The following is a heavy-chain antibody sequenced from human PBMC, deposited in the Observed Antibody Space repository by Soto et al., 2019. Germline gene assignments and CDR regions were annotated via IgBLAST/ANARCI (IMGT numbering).Heavy chain of an antibody. D-gene: IGHD2-2*01. Sequence: QLQLQESGPGLVKPSETLSLTCTVSGGSISSSSYYWGWIRQPPGKGLEWIGSIYYSGSTYYNPSHTSRVTISVDTAKNQFSLKLSSVTAADTAVYYCASQWGVVPAAMGYWGQGTLVTVSS. CDR1: GGSISSSSYY. CDR3: ASQWGVVPAAMGY. J-gene: IGHJ4*02. CDR2: IYYSGST. V-gene: IGHV4-39*01.